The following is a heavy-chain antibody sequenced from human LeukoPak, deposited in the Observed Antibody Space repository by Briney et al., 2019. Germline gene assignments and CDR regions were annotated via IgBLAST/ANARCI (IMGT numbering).Heavy chain of an antibody. CDR3: ARAPYYYDSSGYGAFDI. V-gene: IGHV4-59*01. D-gene: IGHD3-22*01. Sequence: PSETLSLTCTVSGGSIGSYYWSWIRQPPGKGLEWIGYIYYSGSTNYNPSLKSRVTISVDTSKNQFSLKLSSVTAADTAVYYCARAPYYYDSSGYGAFDIWGQGTMVTVPS. CDR1: GGSIGSYY. CDR2: IYYSGST. J-gene: IGHJ3*02.